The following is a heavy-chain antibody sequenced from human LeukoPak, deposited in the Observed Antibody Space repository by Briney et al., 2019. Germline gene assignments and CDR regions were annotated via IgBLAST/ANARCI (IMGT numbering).Heavy chain of an antibody. CDR2: IYYSGST. CDR1: GGSISSSSYS. Sequence: PSETLSLTCTVSGGSISSSSYSWGWIRQPPGKGLEWIGSIYYSGSTYYNPSLKSRVAISVDTSKNQFSLKLSSVTAADTAVYYCARQKGYSSGWYFDYWGQGTLVTVSS. J-gene: IGHJ4*02. V-gene: IGHV4-39*01. CDR3: ARQKGYSSGWYFDY. D-gene: IGHD6-19*01.